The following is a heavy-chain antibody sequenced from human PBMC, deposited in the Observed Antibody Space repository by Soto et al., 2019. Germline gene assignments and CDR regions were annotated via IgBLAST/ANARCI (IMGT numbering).Heavy chain of an antibody. CDR3: ARDYCANGVCYLPDF. J-gene: IGHJ4*02. Sequence: QVQLVQSGAEVKKPGASVRVSCKASGYTFTTYGISWVRQAPGQGLEWMGWISAYNDNTYYAQKLQGRVTVTTDTYTRTSYMELTSLGLDDTAVYYCARDYCANGVCYLPDFWGQGTLVTVSS. CDR1: GYTFTTYG. CDR2: ISAYNDNT. V-gene: IGHV1-18*01. D-gene: IGHD2-8*01.